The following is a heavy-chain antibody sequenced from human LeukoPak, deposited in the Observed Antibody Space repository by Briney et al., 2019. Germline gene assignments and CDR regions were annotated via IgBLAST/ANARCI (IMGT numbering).Heavy chain of an antibody. CDR2: INHSGST. J-gene: IGHJ4*02. CDR3: ARSFILWFGELLRGDY. CDR1: GGSFSGYY. V-gene: IGHV4-34*01. D-gene: IGHD3-10*01. Sequence: SETLSLTCAVYGGSFSGYYWSWIRQPPGKGLEWIGEINHSGSTNYNPSLKSRVTISVDTSKNQFSLKLSSVTAADTAVYYCARSFILWFGELLRGDYWGQGTLVTVSS.